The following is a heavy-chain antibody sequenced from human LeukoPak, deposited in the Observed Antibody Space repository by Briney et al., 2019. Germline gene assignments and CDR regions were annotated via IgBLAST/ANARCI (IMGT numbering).Heavy chain of an antibody. J-gene: IGHJ4*02. CDR1: GGSISSSSYY. Sequence: SETLSLTCTVSGGSISSSSYYWGWIRQPPGKGLEWIGSIYYSGSTYYNPSLKSRVTISVDTSKNQFSLKLSSVTAADTAVYYCARELDGYNYPFDYWGQGTLVTVSS. D-gene: IGHD5-24*01. CDR3: ARELDGYNYPFDY. CDR2: IYYSGST. V-gene: IGHV4-39*07.